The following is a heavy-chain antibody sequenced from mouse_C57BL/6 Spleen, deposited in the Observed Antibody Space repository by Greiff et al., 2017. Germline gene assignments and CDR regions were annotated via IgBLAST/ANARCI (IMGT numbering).Heavy chain of an antibody. CDR1: GYTFTDYE. J-gene: IGHJ4*01. CDR3: TRAMDY. Sequence: VKLVESGAELVRPGASVTLSCKASGYTFTDYEMHWVKQTPVHGLEWIGAIDPETGGTAYNQKFKGKAILTADKSSSTAYMELRSLTSEDSAVYYCTRAMDYWGQGTSVTVSS. V-gene: IGHV1-15*01. CDR2: IDPETGGT.